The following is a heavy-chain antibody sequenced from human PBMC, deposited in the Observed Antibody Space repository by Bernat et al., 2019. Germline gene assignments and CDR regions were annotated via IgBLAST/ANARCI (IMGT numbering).Heavy chain of an antibody. Sequence: EVQLLESGGGLVQPGGSLRLSCAASGFTFSSYAMSWVRQAPGKGLEWVSAISGSGGSTYYADSVKGRFTISRDNSKNTLYLQMNSLRAEDTAVYYCARDRDSSGYYWVGAFDIWGQGTMVTVSS. CDR2: ISGSGGST. CDR1: GFTFSSYA. J-gene: IGHJ3*02. CDR3: ARDRDSSGYYWVGAFDI. V-gene: IGHV3-23*01. D-gene: IGHD3-22*01.